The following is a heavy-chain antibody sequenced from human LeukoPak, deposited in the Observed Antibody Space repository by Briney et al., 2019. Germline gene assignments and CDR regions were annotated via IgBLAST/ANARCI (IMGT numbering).Heavy chain of an antibody. J-gene: IGHJ5*02. D-gene: IGHD1-14*01. CDR1: GFTFSSYA. V-gene: IGHV3-23*01. Sequence: GGSLTLSCAASGFTFSSYAMSWVRQAPARGLEWVSSLRGDGETYYADSVKGRFTISRDNSKNTLYLQMNSLRAEDTAVYYCAKMTGLRSGWFDPWGQGTLVTVSS. CDR3: AKMTGLRSGWFDP. CDR2: LRGDGET.